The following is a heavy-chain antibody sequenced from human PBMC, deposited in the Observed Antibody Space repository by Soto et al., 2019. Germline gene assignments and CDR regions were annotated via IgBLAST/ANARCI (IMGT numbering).Heavy chain of an antibody. V-gene: IGHV3-30-3*01. CDR2: ISYDGSNK. Sequence: GGSLRLSCAASGFTFSSYAMHWVRQAPGKGLEWVAVISYDGSNKYYADSVKGRFTISRENSKNTLYRQMNSLRAEDTAVYYCARERDTAMAPGYYYGMDVWGQGTTVTVSS. J-gene: IGHJ6*02. CDR1: GFTFSSYA. D-gene: IGHD5-18*01. CDR3: ARERDTAMAPGYYYGMDV.